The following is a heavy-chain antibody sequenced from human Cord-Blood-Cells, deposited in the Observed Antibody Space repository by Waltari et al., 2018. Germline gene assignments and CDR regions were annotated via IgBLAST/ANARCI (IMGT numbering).Heavy chain of an antibody. CDR2: ISYDGSNK. D-gene: IGHD4-17*01. Sequence: QVQLVESGGGVVQRGRSLRLSCADSGLSFSSSGMHWVRQAPGKGLEWVAVISYDGSNKYYADSVNGRFTISRDNSKNTLYLQMNSLRAEDTAVYYCAKSDTVTTYYFDYWGQGTLVTVSS. J-gene: IGHJ4*02. CDR1: GLSFSSSG. V-gene: IGHV3-30*18. CDR3: AKSDTVTTYYFDY.